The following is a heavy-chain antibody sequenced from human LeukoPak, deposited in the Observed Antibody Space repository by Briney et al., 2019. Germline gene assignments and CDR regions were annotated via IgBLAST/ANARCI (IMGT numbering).Heavy chain of an antibody. J-gene: IGHJ4*02. CDR3: ARRPRYSNGRDYFDF. Sequence: TGESLKISCQCSGYTFPDYWIGWVRQMPGKGLEWMGSVYGGDSESRYSPSFQGHVTISADKSSNIASLQWSSLKASDTAIYYCARRPRYSNGRDYFDFWGQGTPVIVSS. D-gene: IGHD5-18*01. CDR2: VYGGDSES. CDR1: GYTFPDYW. V-gene: IGHV5-51*01.